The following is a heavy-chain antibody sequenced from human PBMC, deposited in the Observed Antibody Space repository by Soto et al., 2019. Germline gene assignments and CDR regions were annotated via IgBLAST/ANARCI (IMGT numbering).Heavy chain of an antibody. CDR2: ISGSGGST. V-gene: IGHV3-23*01. J-gene: IGHJ3*01. CDR3: AKDTVVSKVVYDACDF. Sequence: EVQLLESGGTLVRPGGSLRLSCAASGFPFSSYAMTWVRQAPGKGLKWVSSISGSGGSTFYADSVKGRFAISRDNSKNTLYLQMNSLRVEDTATYYCAKDTVVSKVVYDACDFWGQGTVVSVSS. CDR1: GFPFSSYA. D-gene: IGHD2-21*01.